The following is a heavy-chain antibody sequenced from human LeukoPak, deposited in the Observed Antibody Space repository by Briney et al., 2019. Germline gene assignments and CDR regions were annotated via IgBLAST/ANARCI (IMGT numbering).Heavy chain of an antibody. CDR2: IDDGGNT. V-gene: IGHV4-34*01. Sequence: SETLSLMCSVYGGSFSDYFWSWIRQSPGKGLEWIGEIDDGGNTNYNPSLMSRVIVAMEKSKKQFSLVMRSVTAADTAIYYCARFSRITWGDWGDAFDVWGQGATFIVSS. J-gene: IGHJ3*01. D-gene: IGHD2-21*02. CDR3: ARFSRITWGDWGDAFDV. CDR1: GGSFSDYF.